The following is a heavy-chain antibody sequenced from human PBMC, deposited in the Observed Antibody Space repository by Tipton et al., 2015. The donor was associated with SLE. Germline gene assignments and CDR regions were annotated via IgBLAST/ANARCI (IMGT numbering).Heavy chain of an antibody. J-gene: IGHJ4*02. Sequence: GSLRLSCAASGFTFSSYGMHWVRQAPGKGLEWVAFIRYDGSNKYYADSVKGRFTISRDNSKNTLYLQMNSLRAEDTAVYYCARHRGSSGWGDYFDYWGQGTLVTVSS. CDR3: ARHRGSSGWGDYFDY. D-gene: IGHD6-19*01. V-gene: IGHV3-30*02. CDR1: GFTFSSYG. CDR2: IRYDGSNK.